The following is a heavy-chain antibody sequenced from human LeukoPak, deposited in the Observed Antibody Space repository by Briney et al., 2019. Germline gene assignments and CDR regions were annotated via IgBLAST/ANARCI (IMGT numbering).Heavy chain of an antibody. V-gene: IGHV1-69*06. CDR2: IIPIFGTA. CDR3: ARGSGMGYPHDY. CDR1: GGTFSSYA. Sequence: ASVKVSCKASGGTFSSYAISWVRQAPGQGLEWMGGIIPIFGTANYAQKFQGRVTITADKSTSTAYMELSSLRSEDTAVYYCARGSGMGYPHDYWGQGTLVTVSS. J-gene: IGHJ4*02. D-gene: IGHD2-15*01.